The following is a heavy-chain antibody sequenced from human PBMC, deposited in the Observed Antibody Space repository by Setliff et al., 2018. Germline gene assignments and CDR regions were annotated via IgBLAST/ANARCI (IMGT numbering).Heavy chain of an antibody. V-gene: IGHV4-34*01. Sequence: SETLSLTCAVYGGSFSTYYWIWIRQPPGKGLEWIGEINHSGSTYYNPSLKSRVTISVDTSKNQFSLKLSSVTAADTAVYYCARHAQSGVAAPFDYWGQGTLVTVSS. CDR1: GGSFSTYY. CDR3: ARHAQSGVAAPFDY. J-gene: IGHJ4*02. CDR2: INHSGST. D-gene: IGHD2-15*01.